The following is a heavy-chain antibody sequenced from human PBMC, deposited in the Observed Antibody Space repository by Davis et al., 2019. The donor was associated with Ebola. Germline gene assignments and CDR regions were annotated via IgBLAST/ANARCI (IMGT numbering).Heavy chain of an antibody. J-gene: IGHJ3*01. CDR1: GFDFKSYG. V-gene: IGHV3-33*01. Sequence: GESLKISCAASGFDFKSYGMHWVRQAPGKGLEWLAVIWYDGSREFSADSMKGRFTISRDKSRNTLFLQMNSLRVEDTAVYYCARDPAIGKPLSTFDVWGQGTTVTVAS. CDR3: ARDPAIGKPLSTFDV. CDR2: IWYDGSRE. D-gene: IGHD1-14*01.